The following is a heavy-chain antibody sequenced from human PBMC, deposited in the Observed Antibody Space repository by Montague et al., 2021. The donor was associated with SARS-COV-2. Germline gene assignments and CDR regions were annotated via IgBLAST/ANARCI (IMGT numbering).Heavy chain of an antibody. CDR3: ARIPVGSKYYFDF. Sequence: CAISGDSVSSNILTRNWIRQSSSSGPEWLGRTYFMSKWYNDYAESVKSRITIDPDTSKHQFSLHLNSVTPEDTAVYYCARIPVGSKYYFDFWGQGTLVTVSS. D-gene: IGHD2-2*01. V-gene: IGHV6-1*01. CDR1: GDSVSSNILT. CDR2: TYFMSKWYN. J-gene: IGHJ4*02.